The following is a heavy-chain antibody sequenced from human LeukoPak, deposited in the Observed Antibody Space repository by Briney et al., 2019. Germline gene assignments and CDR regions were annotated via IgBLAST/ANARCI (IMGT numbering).Heavy chain of an antibody. CDR2: ISSSSSYT. CDR1: GFTFSSYS. CDR3: ARDYGSGYCSSTSCPPYDAFDI. Sequence: GGSLRLSCAASGFTFSSYSMNWVRQAPGKGLEWVSSISSSSSYTYYADSVKGRFTISRDNAKNSLYLQMNSLRAEDTAVYHCARDYGSGYCSSTSCPPYDAFDIWGQGTMVTVSS. D-gene: IGHD2-2*01. J-gene: IGHJ3*02. V-gene: IGHV3-21*01.